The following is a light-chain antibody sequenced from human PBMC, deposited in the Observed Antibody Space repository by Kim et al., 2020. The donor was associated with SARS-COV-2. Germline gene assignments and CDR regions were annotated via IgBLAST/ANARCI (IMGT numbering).Light chain of an antibody. CDR2: EGS. J-gene: IGLJ3*02. V-gene: IGLV2-23*01. CDR3: CSYAGSSTWV. Sequence: QSAPTQPASVSGSPGQSITISCTGTSSDVGSYNLVSWYQQHPGKAPKLMIYEGSKRPSGVSNRFSGSKSGNTASLTISGLQAEDEADYYCCSYAGSSTWVFGVGTKLTVL. CDR1: SSDVGSYNL.